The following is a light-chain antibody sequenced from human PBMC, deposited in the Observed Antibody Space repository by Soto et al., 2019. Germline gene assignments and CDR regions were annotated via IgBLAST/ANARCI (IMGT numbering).Light chain of an antibody. Sequence: DIQMTQSPSSLSASVGARVTITCRSSQSIHRYIHWYQQKPGKAPNLLINAASGLQSGVPSRFSGGGSGTDFTLTIPNLQPEDFATYYCQQTYRTPCTFSTGTKVDVK. J-gene: IGKJ3*01. V-gene: IGKV1-39*01. CDR3: QQTYRTPCT. CDR1: QSIHRY. CDR2: AAS.